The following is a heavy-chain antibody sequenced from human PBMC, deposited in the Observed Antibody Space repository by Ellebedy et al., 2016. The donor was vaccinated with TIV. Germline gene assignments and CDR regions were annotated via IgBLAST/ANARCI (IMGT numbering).Heavy chain of an antibody. J-gene: IGHJ4*02. V-gene: IGHV3-23*01. CDR3: ARATRVAGSPNSLIDY. Sequence: GESLKISCVGSGFIFGSYWMHWVRQAPGKGMEWVSVMSSNADATYYADPVKGRFTISRDNSKNTVYLQMNSLRAEDTSLYSCARATRVAGSPNSLIDYWGQGILVTVSS. D-gene: IGHD6-19*01. CDR2: MSSNADAT. CDR1: GFIFGSYW.